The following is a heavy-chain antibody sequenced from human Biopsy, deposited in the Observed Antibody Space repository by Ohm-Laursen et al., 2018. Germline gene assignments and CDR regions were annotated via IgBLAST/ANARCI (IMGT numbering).Heavy chain of an antibody. D-gene: IGHD3-10*01. V-gene: IGHV1-69*06. CDR2: IIPFYGTT. J-gene: IGHJ4*02. CDR3: AADSGSGSHFRFDY. Sequence: SVKVSCKTSGGTFSNYAITWVRQAPGQGLEWMGGIIPFYGTTNYAQKFQDRATITADKSTSTAYMELSSLRFEDTAVYYCAADSGSGSHFRFDYWGQGALVSVSS. CDR1: GGTFSNYA.